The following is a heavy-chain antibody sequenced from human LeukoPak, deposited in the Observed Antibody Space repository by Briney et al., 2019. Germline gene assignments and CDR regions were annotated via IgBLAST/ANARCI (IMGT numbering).Heavy chain of an antibody. D-gene: IGHD6-13*01. Sequence: GGSLRLSCAASGFTFSSYSMNWVRQAPGKGLEWVSSISSSSSYIYYADSVKGRFTISRDNAKNSLYLQMNSLRAEDTAVYYCARVVAAAGTVSDLPADYWGQGILVTVSS. CDR3: ARVVAAAGTVSDLPADY. CDR1: GFTFSSYS. V-gene: IGHV3-21*01. J-gene: IGHJ4*02. CDR2: ISSSSSYI.